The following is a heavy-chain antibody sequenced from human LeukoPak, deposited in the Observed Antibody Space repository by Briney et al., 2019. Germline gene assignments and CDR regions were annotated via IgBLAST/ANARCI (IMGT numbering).Heavy chain of an antibody. Sequence: ASVKVSCKASGYTFTSYGISCVRQAPGQGLEWMGWISAYNGNTNYAQKLQVRVTMTTDTSTSTAYMELRSLRSDDTAVYYCARDLGPVDTAMVVIAYWGQGTLVTVSS. J-gene: IGHJ4*02. D-gene: IGHD5-18*01. CDR1: GYTFTSYG. CDR2: ISAYNGNT. CDR3: ARDLGPVDTAMVVIAY. V-gene: IGHV1-18*01.